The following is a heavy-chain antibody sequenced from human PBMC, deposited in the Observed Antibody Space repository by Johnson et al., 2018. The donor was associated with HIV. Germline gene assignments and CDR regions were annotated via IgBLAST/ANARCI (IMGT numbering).Heavy chain of an antibody. V-gene: IGHV3-23*04. D-gene: IGHD2-21*02. CDR1: GFTFSSYA. CDR3: ARGTVCGGDCYSRAFDI. CDR2: ISGSGGST. Sequence: MQLVESGGGLVQPGGSLRLSCAASGFTFSSYAMSWVRQAPGKGLEWVSAISGSGGSTYYADSVKGRFTISRDNSKNTLYLQMGSLRAEDMAVYYCARGTVCGGDCYSRAFDIWGQGTMVTVSS. J-gene: IGHJ3*02.